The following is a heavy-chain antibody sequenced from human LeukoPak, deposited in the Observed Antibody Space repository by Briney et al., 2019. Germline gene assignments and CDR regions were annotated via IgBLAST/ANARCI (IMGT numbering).Heavy chain of an antibody. D-gene: IGHD2-15*01. CDR3: AIRPHPSWWDFDY. CDR2: ISGSGGST. CDR1: GFTFSSYG. J-gene: IGHJ4*02. Sequence: GGTLRLSCAASGFTFSSYGMSWVRQAPGKGLEWVSAISGSGGSTYYADSVKGRFTISRDNSKNTLYLQMNSLRAEDTAVYYCAIRPHPSWWDFDYGGQGTLVTVAS. V-gene: IGHV3-23*01.